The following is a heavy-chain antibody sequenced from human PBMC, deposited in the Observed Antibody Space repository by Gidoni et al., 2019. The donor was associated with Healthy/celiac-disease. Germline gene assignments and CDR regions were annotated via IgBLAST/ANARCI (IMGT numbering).Heavy chain of an antibody. CDR3: ATRGINYYDSSGYYHMGADAFDI. CDR1: GYSFTDYW. Sequence: EVQLVQSGAEVQKPGESLKISCKGSGYSFTDYWIGWVRQMPGKGLEWMGIIYPGDSDTRYSPSFEGQVTISADKSINNAYLQWSSLKASDTAMYFCATRGINYYDSSGYYHMGADAFDIWGQGTMVTVSS. J-gene: IGHJ3*02. CDR2: IYPGDSDT. D-gene: IGHD3-22*01. V-gene: IGHV5-51*01.